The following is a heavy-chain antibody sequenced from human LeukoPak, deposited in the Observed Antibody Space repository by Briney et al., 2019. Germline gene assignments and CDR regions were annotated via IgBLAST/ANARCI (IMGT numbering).Heavy chain of an antibody. CDR1: GGSISSSSYY. CDR3: ARHEGYCSSTSCYQLYYGMDV. CDR2: IYYSGST. D-gene: IGHD2-2*01. Sequence: PSETLSLTCTVSGGSISSSSYYWGWIRQPPGKGLEWNGSIYYSGSTYYNPSLKSRVTISVDTSKNQFSLKLSSVTAADTAVYYCARHEGYCSSTSCYQLYYGMDVWGQGTTVTVSS. J-gene: IGHJ6*02. V-gene: IGHV4-39*01.